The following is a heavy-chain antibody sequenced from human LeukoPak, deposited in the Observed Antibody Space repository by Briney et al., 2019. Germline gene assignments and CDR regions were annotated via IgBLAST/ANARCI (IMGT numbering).Heavy chain of an antibody. V-gene: IGHV3-48*02. CDR1: GFTFTTYN. CDR3: ARNPAGMGDH. CDR2: ISSDSKII. Sequence: GGSLRLSCAASGFTFTTYNMYWVRQAPGKGLEWVSFISSDSKIIYYADSVKGRFTVSRDNAKNSLYLQMNGLTDEDTAVYYCARNPAGMGDHWGQGTLVTVSS. J-gene: IGHJ4*02. D-gene: IGHD6-13*01.